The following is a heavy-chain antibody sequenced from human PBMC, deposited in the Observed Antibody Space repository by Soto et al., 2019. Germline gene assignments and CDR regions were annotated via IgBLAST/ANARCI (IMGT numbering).Heavy chain of an antibody. V-gene: IGHV1-69*13. J-gene: IGHJ3*02. D-gene: IGHD3-22*01. CDR3: ARGGYYYDSSGYYLGAFDI. Sequence: SVKLSCKASGGTFSIYAISWVLQAPGQGLEWMGGIIPIFGTANYAQKFQGRVTITADESTSTAYMELSSLRSEDTAVYYCARGGYYYDSSGYYLGAFDIWGQGTMVTVSS. CDR1: GGTFSIYA. CDR2: IIPIFGTA.